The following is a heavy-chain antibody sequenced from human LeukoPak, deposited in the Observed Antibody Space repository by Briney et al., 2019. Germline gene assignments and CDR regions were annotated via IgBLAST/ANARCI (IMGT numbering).Heavy chain of an antibody. J-gene: IGHJ3*02. CDR2: INHSGST. CDR1: GGSLSDYY. D-gene: IGHD2-21*02. Sequence: SETLSLTCAVYGGSLSDYYWSWIRQPPGKWLEWLGEINHSGSTNYTPSLKSRVTISVDTSKNQFSLKLSSVTAADTAVYYCARDLNVAYCGGDCYSPDAFDIWGQGTMVTVSS. V-gene: IGHV4-34*01. CDR3: ARDLNVAYCGGDCYSPDAFDI.